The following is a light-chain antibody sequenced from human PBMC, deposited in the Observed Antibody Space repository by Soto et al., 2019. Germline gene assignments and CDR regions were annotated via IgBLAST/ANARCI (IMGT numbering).Light chain of an antibody. J-gene: IGKJ1*01. CDR2: KAS. CDR1: QSISSW. V-gene: IGKV1-5*03. Sequence: IQMTQSPSTLSASVGDRFTITCRASQSISSWLAWYQQKPGKAPKLLIYKASSLESGVPSRFSGSGSGTEFTLTISSLQPDDFATYYCQQYNSYPWTFGQGTKV. CDR3: QQYNSYPWT.